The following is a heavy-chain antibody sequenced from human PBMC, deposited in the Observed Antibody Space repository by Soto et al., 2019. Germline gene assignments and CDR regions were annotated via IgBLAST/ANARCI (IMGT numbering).Heavy chain of an antibody. CDR2: ISYDGSNK. D-gene: IGHD6-19*01. CDR1: GFTFSSYA. J-gene: IGHJ4*02. V-gene: IGHV3-30-3*01. CDR3: ARDQVGSSGWYSRGLDY. Sequence: QVQLVESGGGVVQPGRSLRLSCAASGFTFSSYAMHWVRQAPGKGLEWVAVISYDGSNKYYADSVKGRFTISRDNSKNPLYLQMNSLRAEDTAVYYCARDQVGSSGWYSRGLDYWGQGTLVTVSS.